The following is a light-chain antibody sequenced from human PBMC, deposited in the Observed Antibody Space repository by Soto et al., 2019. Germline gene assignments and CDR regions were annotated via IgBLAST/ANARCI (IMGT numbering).Light chain of an antibody. J-gene: IGKJ1*01. Sequence: IQMTQSPSTLSASVGDRVAITCRASQSIGIWLAWYQKKPGKAPRFLIYKASTLQTGDPSRFSGSGSGTELTLTISSLQPDDFATYYCQQYNDYSWTFGQGTKVEIK. CDR2: KAS. CDR1: QSIGIW. V-gene: IGKV1-5*03. CDR3: QQYNDYSWT.